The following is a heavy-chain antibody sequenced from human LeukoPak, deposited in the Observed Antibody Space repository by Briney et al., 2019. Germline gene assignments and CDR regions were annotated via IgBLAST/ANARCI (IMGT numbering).Heavy chain of an antibody. CDR1: GGSISSYY. J-gene: IGHJ6*03. CDR2: IYYSGST. Sequence: SETLSLTCTVSGGSISSYYWSWIRQPPGKGLEWIGYIYYSGSTNYNPSLKSRVTISVYTSKNQFSLKLSSVTAADTAVYYCARDLYSGSYGYYYYYMDVWGKGTTVTISS. CDR3: ARDLYSGSYGYYYYYMDV. D-gene: IGHD1-26*01. V-gene: IGHV4-59*01.